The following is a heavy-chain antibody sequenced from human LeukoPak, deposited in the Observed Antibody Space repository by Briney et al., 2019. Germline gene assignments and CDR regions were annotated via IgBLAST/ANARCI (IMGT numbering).Heavy chain of an antibody. V-gene: IGHV4-38-2*02. J-gene: IGHJ3*02. CDR3: ARAGQSPLQAFDI. CDR2: IYHSGST. Sequence: SETLSLTCTVSGYSISSGYYWGWIRQPPGKGLEWIGSIYHSGSTYYNPSLKSRVTISVDTSKNQFSLKLSSVTAADTAVYYCARAGQSPLQAFDIWGQGTMVTVSS. CDR1: GYSISSGYY.